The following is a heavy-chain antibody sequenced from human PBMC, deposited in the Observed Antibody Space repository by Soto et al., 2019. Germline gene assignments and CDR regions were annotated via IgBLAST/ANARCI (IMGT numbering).Heavy chain of an antibody. D-gene: IGHD6-13*01. Sequence: QVQLQQWGAGLLKPSETLSLTCAVYGGSFSGYYWSWIRQPPGKGLEWIGEINHSGSTNYNPSLKSRVTISVDTSKNQFSLKLSSVTAADTAVYYCARVGAAQPDAFDIWGQGTMVTVSS. CDR3: ARVGAAQPDAFDI. J-gene: IGHJ3*02. CDR1: GGSFSGYY. CDR2: INHSGST. V-gene: IGHV4-34*01.